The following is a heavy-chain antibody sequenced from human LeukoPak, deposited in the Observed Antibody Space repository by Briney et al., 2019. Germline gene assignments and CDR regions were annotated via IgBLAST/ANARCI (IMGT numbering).Heavy chain of an antibody. CDR3: AKDGTGPINRAEYFQH. J-gene: IGHJ1*01. CDR1: GFTFSSYS. D-gene: IGHD6-13*01. CDR2: MSRSRSNI. Sequence: KPGGSLRLSCTASGFTFSSYSMNWVRQAPGKGLEGVSSMSRSRSNIYYTDSVKGRFTISRDNAKNSLYLQMNSLRAEDTAVYYCAKDGTGPINRAEYFQHWGQGTLVTVSS. V-gene: IGHV3-21*04.